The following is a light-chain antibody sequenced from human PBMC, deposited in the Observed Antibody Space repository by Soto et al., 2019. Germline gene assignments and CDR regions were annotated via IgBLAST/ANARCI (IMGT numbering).Light chain of an antibody. V-gene: IGLV2-14*01. CDR2: DVS. CDR3: SSYTSSSTYV. CDR1: SRDVGGYNY. J-gene: IGLJ1*01. Sequence: TQPGSVSGSPGQSIAISCTGTSRDVGGYNYVSWYQQHPGKAPKLMVYDVSDRPSGVSNRFSGSKSGNTASLTISGLQAEDEADYYCSSYTSSSTYVFGTGTKVTVL.